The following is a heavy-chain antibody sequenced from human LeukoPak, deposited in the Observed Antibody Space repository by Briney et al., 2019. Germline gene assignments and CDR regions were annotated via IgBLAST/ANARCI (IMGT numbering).Heavy chain of an antibody. CDR2: INAGNGNT. CDR3: ARGYSSGWYHGF. V-gene: IGHV1-3*01. J-gene: IGHJ4*02. Sequence: ASVKVSCKASGYTFTSSAIHWVRQAPGQRLEWMGYINAGNGNTKYSEKFQGSVTFTRDTSASTACMELSSLRSEDTAVYYCARGYSSGWYHGFWGQGTLVTVSS. CDR1: GYTFTSSA. D-gene: IGHD6-19*01.